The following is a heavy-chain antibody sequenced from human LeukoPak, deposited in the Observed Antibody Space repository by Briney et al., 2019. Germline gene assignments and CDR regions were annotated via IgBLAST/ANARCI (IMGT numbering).Heavy chain of an antibody. CDR1: GFTFSSYG. Sequence: GGSLRLSCAASGFTFSSYGMHWVRQAPGKGLEWVAVISYDGSNKYYADSVKGRFTISRDNTKKSLYLQMNSLRAEDTAVYYCVIRDYQTDYWGQGTLVTVSS. V-gene: IGHV3-30*03. CDR2: ISYDGSNK. D-gene: IGHD2-2*01. CDR3: VIRDYQTDY. J-gene: IGHJ4*02.